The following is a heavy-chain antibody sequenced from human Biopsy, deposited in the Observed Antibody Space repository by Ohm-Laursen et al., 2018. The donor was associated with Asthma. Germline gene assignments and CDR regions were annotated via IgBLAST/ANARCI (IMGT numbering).Heavy chain of an antibody. CDR3: ARGPELDV. Sequence: SQTLSLTCDVYPGSFSGFFWTWIRQSPGKGLEWIGGTNERGVTNNNLSLKSRVIISIDTYWNRVSLKLTSVTAADTAVYYCARGPELDVWGQGTTVTVSS. CDR1: PGSFSGFF. CDR2: TNERGVT. J-gene: IGHJ6*02. V-gene: IGHV4-34*01.